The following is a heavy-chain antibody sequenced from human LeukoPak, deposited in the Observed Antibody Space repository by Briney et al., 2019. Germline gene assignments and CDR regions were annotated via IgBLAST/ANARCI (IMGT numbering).Heavy chain of an antibody. CDR2: IHYSGST. Sequence: SETLSLTCTVSGGSISSYYWSWIRQPPGKGLEWIGNIHYSGSTNYNPSLKSRVTISVDTSKNQFSLKLSSVTAADTAVYYCARVEEGYGSGRRGNYYYYYMDVWGKGTTVTISS. J-gene: IGHJ6*03. D-gene: IGHD3-10*01. CDR3: ARVEEGYGSGRRGNYYYYYMDV. V-gene: IGHV4-59*01. CDR1: GGSISSYY.